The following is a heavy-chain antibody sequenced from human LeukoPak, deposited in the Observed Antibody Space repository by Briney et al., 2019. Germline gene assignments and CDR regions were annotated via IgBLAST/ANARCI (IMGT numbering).Heavy chain of an antibody. V-gene: IGHV5-51*01. Sequence: GESLKISCKGSGYSLPNYWIGWVRQMPGKGLEWMGVIYPGDSDHRYSPSLQGQVTISADKSTTTAYLQWSSLKASDTAIYYCARQDGSAWYYFDYWGQGTQVTVSS. CDR3: ARQDGSAWYYFDY. D-gene: IGHD6-19*01. CDR1: GYSLPNYW. CDR2: IYPGDSDH. J-gene: IGHJ4*02.